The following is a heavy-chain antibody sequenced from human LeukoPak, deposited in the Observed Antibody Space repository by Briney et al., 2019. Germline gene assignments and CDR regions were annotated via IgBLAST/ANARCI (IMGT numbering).Heavy chain of an antibody. V-gene: IGHV1-2*02. CDR2: INPNTDGT. CDR1: GYSFTGYY. Sequence: ASVTVSCKASGYSFTGYYIHWVRQAPGQGLEWMGWINPNTDGTNFAQKFQGRVTMTRDTSITTTHMELSSLRSDDTAVYYCATVDQWLAYDYWGQGTLVTVSS. CDR3: ATVDQWLAYDY. J-gene: IGHJ4*02. D-gene: IGHD6-19*01.